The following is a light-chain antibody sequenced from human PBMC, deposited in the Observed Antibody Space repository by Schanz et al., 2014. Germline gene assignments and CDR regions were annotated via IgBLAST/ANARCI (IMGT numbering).Light chain of an antibody. V-gene: IGKV3-15*01. CDR1: QSVSSN. Sequence: EIVMTQSPATLSVSPGERATLSCRASQSVSSNLAWFQQKPGQAPRLLIYGASTRATGIPARFSGSGSGTDLTLTISRLEPEDFAVYYCQQRSKWPRTFGQGTKVELK. J-gene: IGKJ1*01. CDR2: GAS. CDR3: QQRSKWPRT.